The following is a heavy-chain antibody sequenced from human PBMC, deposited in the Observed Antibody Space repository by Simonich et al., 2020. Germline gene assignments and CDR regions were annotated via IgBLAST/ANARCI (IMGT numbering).Heavy chain of an antibody. J-gene: IGHJ3*02. CDR3: ACLGTGDAFDI. D-gene: IGHD3-9*01. V-gene: IGHV3-7*01. Sequence: EVQLVESGGGLVQPGGSLRLSCAASGFTFSSYWMSWVRQAQGKGREGVANIKQDGSEKYYVDSVKGRFTISRDNAKNSLYLQMNSLRAEDTAVYYCACLGTGDAFDIWGQGTMVTVSS. CDR1: GFTFSSYW. CDR2: IKQDGSEK.